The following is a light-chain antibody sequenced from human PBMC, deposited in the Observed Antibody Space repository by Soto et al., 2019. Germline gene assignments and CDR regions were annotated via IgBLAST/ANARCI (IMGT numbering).Light chain of an antibody. CDR3: SSYAGSNIPVV. CDR2: EVS. J-gene: IGLJ2*01. V-gene: IGLV2-8*01. Sequence: QSALTQPPSASGSPGQSVTISCTGTSSDVGGYNCVSWYQQHPGKAPKLMIDEVSKRPSGVPDRFSGSKSGNTASLTVSGLQAEDEADYYCSSYAGSNIPVVFGGGTKVTVL. CDR1: SSDVGGYNC.